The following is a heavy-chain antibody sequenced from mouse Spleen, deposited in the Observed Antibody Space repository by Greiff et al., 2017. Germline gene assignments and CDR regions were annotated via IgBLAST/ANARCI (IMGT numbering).Heavy chain of an antibody. CDR3: ARNWGYYRNAMDY. CDR1: GFSLTSYA. Sequence: VKLVESGPGLVAPSQSLSITCTVSGFSLTSYAISWVRQPPGKGLEWLGVIWTGGGTNYNSALKSRLSISKDNSKSQVFLKMNSLQTDDTARYYCARNWGYYRNAMDYWGQGTSVTVSS. CDR2: IWTGGGT. V-gene: IGHV2-9-1*01. D-gene: IGHD2-12*01. J-gene: IGHJ4*01.